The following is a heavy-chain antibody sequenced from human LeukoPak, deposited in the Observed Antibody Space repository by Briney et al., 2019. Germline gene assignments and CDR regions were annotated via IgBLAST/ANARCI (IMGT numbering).Heavy chain of an antibody. CDR2: ISSSGSTI. J-gene: IGHJ4*02. D-gene: IGHD3-22*01. CDR3: ARELLYYYDSSGYPGY. V-gene: IGHV3-11*01. Sequence: PGGSLRLSCAASGFTVSSNYMCWVRQAPGKGLEWVSYISSSGSTIYYADSVKGRFTISRDNAKNSLCLQMNSLRAEDTAVYYCARELLYYYDSSGYPGYWGQGTLVTVSS. CDR1: GFTVSSNY.